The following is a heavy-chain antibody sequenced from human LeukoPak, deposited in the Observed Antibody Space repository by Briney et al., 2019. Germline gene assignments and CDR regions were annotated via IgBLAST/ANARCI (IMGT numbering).Heavy chain of an antibody. V-gene: IGHV3-53*01. CDR2: IYSGGST. J-gene: IGHJ4*02. CDR1: GFTVSSNY. CDR3: ASPGLNPYFDY. Sequence: PGGSLGLSCAASGFTVSSNYMSWVRQAPGKGLEWVSVIYSGGSTYYADSVKGRFTISRDNSKNTLYLQMNSLRAEDTAVYYCASPGLNPYFDYWGQGTLVTVSS.